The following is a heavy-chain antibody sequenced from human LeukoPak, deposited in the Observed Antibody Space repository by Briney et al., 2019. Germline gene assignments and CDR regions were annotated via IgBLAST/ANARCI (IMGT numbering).Heavy chain of an antibody. V-gene: IGHV3-9*01. CDR1: GFTFDDYA. D-gene: IGHD3-10*01. J-gene: IGHJ4*02. CDR2: ISWNSGSI. Sequence: GGSLRLSCAAPGFTFDDYAMHWVRQAPGKGLEWVSGISWNSGSIGYADSVKGRFTISRDNAKNSLYLQMNSVRVEDTAVYFCAKDVKMFRGPMIMRHFDYWGQGTLVTVSS. CDR3: AKDVKMFRGPMIMRHFDY.